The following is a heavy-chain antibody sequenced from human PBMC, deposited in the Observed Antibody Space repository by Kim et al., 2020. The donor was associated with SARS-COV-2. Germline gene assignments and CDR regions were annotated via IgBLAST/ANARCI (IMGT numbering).Heavy chain of an antibody. CDR3: ARWRGGYSLKGYYYGMDV. D-gene: IGHD5-18*01. J-gene: IGHJ6*02. Sequence: SETLSLTCTVSGGSISSYYWSWIRQPPGKGLEWIGYIYYSGSTNYNPSLKSRVTISVDTSKNQFSLKLSSVTAADTSVYYCARWRGGYSLKGYYYGMDVWGQGTTVTVSS. V-gene: IGHV4-59*13. CDR1: GGSISSYY. CDR2: IYYSGST.